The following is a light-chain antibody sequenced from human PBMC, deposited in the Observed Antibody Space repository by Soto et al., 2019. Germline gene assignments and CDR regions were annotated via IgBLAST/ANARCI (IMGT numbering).Light chain of an antibody. Sequence: DIQMTQSPSSLSASVGDRVTITCQASQDISYCLNWYQQKPGKAPELLIFDAFNWKTGVPARFSGSGSGTDFTFTISSLQPEDIATYYCQQCDNLPNTFGQGTKLEIK. CDR3: QQCDNLPNT. V-gene: IGKV1-33*01. CDR1: QDISYC. CDR2: DAF. J-gene: IGKJ2*01.